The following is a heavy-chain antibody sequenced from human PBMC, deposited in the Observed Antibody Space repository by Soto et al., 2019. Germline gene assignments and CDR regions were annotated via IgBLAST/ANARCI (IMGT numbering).Heavy chain of an antibody. J-gene: IGHJ6*02. V-gene: IGHV4-34*01. Sequence: SETLSLTCAVYGGSFSGYYWSWIRQPPGKGLEWIGEINHSGSTNYNPSLKSRVTISVDTSKNQFSLKLSSVTAADTAVYYCARGRGFRRSVRGPKDYYGMDVWGQGTTVTVSS. CDR3: ARGRGFRRSVRGPKDYYGMDV. CDR2: INHSGST. CDR1: GGSFSGYY.